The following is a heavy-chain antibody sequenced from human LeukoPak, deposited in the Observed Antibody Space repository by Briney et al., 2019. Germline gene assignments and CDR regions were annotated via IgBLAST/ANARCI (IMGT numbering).Heavy chain of an antibody. D-gene: IGHD4-11*01. J-gene: IGHJ4*02. Sequence: GGSLRLSCAASGFTFSNYWMTWVRQAPGKGLEWVSAISGSGGSTYYADSVKGRFTISRDNSKNTLYLQMNSLRVEDTAVYYCAKVWGYSNYGAIDYWGRGTLVTVSS. V-gene: IGHV3-23*01. CDR2: ISGSGGST. CDR3: AKVWGYSNYGAIDY. CDR1: GFTFSNYW.